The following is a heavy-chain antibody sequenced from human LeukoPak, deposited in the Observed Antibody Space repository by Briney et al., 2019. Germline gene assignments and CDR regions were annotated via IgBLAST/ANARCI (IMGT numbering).Heavy chain of an antibody. CDR3: AREAAADRYYFDY. V-gene: IGHV4-34*01. J-gene: IGHJ4*02. Sequence: SETLSLTCAVYGGSFSGYYWSWIRQPPGKGLERIGEINHSGSTNYNPSLKSRVTISVDTSKNQFSLKLSSVTAADTAVYYCAREAAADRYYFDYWGQGTLVTVSS. CDR1: GGSFSGYY. D-gene: IGHD6-13*01. CDR2: INHSGST.